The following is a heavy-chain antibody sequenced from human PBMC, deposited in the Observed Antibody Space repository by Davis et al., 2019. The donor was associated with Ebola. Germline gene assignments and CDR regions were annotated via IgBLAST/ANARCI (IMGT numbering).Heavy chain of an antibody. V-gene: IGHV1-18*04. D-gene: IGHD6-25*01. J-gene: IGHJ6*03. CDR1: GYTFTSYG. Sequence: ASVKVSCKASGYTFTSYGISWVRQAPGQGLEWMGWISAYNGNTNYAQKLQGRVTMTTDTSTSTVYMELSSLRSEDTAVYYCASFQSSGNYYYMDVWGKGTTVTVSS. CDR2: ISAYNGNT. CDR3: ASFQSSGNYYYMDV.